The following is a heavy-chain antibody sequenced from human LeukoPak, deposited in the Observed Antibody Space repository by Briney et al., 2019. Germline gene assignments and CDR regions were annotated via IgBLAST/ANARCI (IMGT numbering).Heavy chain of an antibody. Sequence: GGSLRLSCAASGFTFSSYSMNWVRQAPGKGLEWVSSISSSSSYIYYADSVKGRFTISRDNAKNSLYLQMNSLRAEDTAVYYCARDPYDYGASGEYYWGQGTLVTVSS. V-gene: IGHV3-21*01. CDR1: GFTFSSYS. J-gene: IGHJ4*02. D-gene: IGHD4-17*01. CDR2: ISSSSSYI. CDR3: ARDPYDYGASGEYY.